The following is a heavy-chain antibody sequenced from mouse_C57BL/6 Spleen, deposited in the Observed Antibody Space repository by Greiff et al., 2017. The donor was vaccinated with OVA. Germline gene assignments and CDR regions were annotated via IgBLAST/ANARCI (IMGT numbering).Heavy chain of an antibody. J-gene: IGHJ4*01. Sequence: QVQLQQSGPELVRPGASVKISCKAPGYTFTSHWMQWVRQRPGQGLEWIGEIFPGSGSTYYNEKFKGKATLTVDTSSSTAYMQLSSLTSEDSAVDFCARPYSNSDYYYAMDYWGQGTSVTVSS. CDR2: IFPGSGST. D-gene: IGHD2-5*01. V-gene: IGHV1-56*01. CDR1: GYTFTSHW. CDR3: ARPYSNSDYYYAMDY.